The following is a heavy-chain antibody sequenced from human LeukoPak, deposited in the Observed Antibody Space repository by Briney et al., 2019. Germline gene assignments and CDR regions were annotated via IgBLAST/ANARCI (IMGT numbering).Heavy chain of an antibody. Sequence: SETLPLTCTVSGGSISSSNYYWAWIRQPPGKGLEWIGSIYYSGSTYYNPSLKSRVTISVDTSKNQFSLKLSSVTAADTAVYYCASSGFGSRDAFDIWGQGTMVTVSS. CDR1: GGSISSSNYY. CDR2: IYYSGST. CDR3: ASSGFGSRDAFDI. J-gene: IGHJ3*02. D-gene: IGHD1-26*01. V-gene: IGHV4-39*07.